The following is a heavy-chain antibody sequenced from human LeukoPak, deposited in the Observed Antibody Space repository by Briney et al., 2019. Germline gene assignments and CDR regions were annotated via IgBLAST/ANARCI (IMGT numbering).Heavy chain of an antibody. V-gene: IGHV3-74*01. J-gene: IGHJ6*02. D-gene: IGHD3-10*01. CDR2: ISPDGSDT. CDR1: GFTLSSYW. Sequence: GGSLRLSCAASGFTLSSYWMQSVRQAPGKGLVWVSRISPDGSDTSYADSVKGRFTISRDNAKNTLYLKMNSLRAEDTAVYYCASPLIRGVKNGLDVWGQGTTVTVSS. CDR3: ASPLIRGVKNGLDV.